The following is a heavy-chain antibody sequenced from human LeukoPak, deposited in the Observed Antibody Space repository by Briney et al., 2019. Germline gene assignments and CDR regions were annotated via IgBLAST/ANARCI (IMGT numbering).Heavy chain of an antibody. Sequence: ASVMVSFKASGYTFTIYGISWGRQAPGQGLEWMGWISAYNGNTNYAQKLQGRVTMTTDTSTSTAYVELRSLRSDDTAVYYCARDGVAVAGKDWFDPWGQGTLVTVSS. CDR1: GYTFTIYG. V-gene: IGHV1-18*01. CDR2: ISAYNGNT. CDR3: ARDGVAVAGKDWFDP. J-gene: IGHJ5*02. D-gene: IGHD6-19*01.